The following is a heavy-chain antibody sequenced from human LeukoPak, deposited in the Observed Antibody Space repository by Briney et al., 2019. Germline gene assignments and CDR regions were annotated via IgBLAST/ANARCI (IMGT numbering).Heavy chain of an antibody. V-gene: IGHV1-8*02. CDR2: MNPNSGNT. CDR3: ARDLGRSSSWYKGDY. Sequence: ASVKVSCKASGYTFTSYDINWVRQATGQGLEWMGWMNPNSGNTGYAQKLQGRVTMTTDTSTSTAYMELRGLRSDDTAVYYCARDLGRSSSWYKGDYWGQGTLVTVSS. D-gene: IGHD6-13*01. CDR1: GYTFTSYD. J-gene: IGHJ4*02.